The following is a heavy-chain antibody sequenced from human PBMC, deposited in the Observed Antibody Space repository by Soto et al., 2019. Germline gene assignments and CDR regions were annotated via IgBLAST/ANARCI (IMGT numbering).Heavy chain of an antibody. CDR2: ISYDGSNK. V-gene: IGHV3-30*18. CDR3: AKERGRYDFLALGVYGMDV. J-gene: IGHJ6*02. Sequence: QVQLVESGGGVVQPGRSLRLSCAASGFTFSTYGMNWVRQAPGKGLEWVAVISYDGSNKYYADSVKGRFTISRDNSQNTLYLQINSLRAEDTAVYYCAKERGRYDFLALGVYGMDVWGQGTTVTVSS. D-gene: IGHD3-3*01. CDR1: GFTFSTYG.